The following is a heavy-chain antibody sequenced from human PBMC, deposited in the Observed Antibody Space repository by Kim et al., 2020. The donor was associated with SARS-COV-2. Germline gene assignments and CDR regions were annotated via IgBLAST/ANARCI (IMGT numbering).Heavy chain of an antibody. J-gene: IGHJ4*02. CDR3: AAVWSLRRLWSPGDY. CDR2: IVVGSGNT. CDR1: GFTFTSSA. Sequence: SVKVSCKASGFTFTSSAMQWVRQARGQRLEWIGWIVVGSGNTNYAQKFQERVTITRDMSTSTAYMELSSLRSEDTAVYYCAAVWSLRRLWSPGDYWGQGTLVTVSS. V-gene: IGHV1-58*02. D-gene: IGHD5-18*01.